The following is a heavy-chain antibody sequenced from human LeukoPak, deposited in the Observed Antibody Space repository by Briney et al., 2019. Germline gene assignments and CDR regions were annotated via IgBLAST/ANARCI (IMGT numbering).Heavy chain of an antibody. Sequence: ASVKVSCKASGYTFIGYYIHWVRQAPGQGLEWMGWINPHSGGTKYAQKFQGRVSMTRDTSITTAYMELSRLRRDDTAVYYCARGADYEYYFDYWGQGTLVTVSS. CDR1: GYTFIGYY. CDR2: INPHSGGT. V-gene: IGHV1-2*02. D-gene: IGHD4-17*01. J-gene: IGHJ4*02. CDR3: ARGADYEYYFDY.